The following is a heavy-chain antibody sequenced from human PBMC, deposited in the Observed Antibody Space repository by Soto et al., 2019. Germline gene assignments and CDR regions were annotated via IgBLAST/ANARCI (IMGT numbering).Heavy chain of an antibody. CDR3: SRRAPEGFDP. Sequence: SETLSLTCTVSGGSISKSSYYWVWIRQPPGKGLEWVGSMSYSGSTYYNPSLESRVAISVDTSKNQLSLQVSSVTAADTAVYYCSRRAPEGFDPWGQGTLVT. CDR1: GGSISKSSYY. CDR2: MSYSGST. J-gene: IGHJ5*02. V-gene: IGHV4-39*01.